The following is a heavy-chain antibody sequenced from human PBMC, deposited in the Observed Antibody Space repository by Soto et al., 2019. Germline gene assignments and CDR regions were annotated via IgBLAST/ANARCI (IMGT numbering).Heavy chain of an antibody. CDR2: ISAYNGNT. CDR1: GYTFTSYG. V-gene: IGHV1-18*01. Sequence: ASVKVSCKASGYTFTSYGISWVRQAPGQGLEWMGWISAYNGNTNYAQKLQGRVTMTTDTSTSTAYMELRSLRSDDTAVYYCARGYCSSTSRYRLFDPWGQGTLVTVSS. J-gene: IGHJ5*02. CDR3: ARGYCSSTSRYRLFDP. D-gene: IGHD2-2*01.